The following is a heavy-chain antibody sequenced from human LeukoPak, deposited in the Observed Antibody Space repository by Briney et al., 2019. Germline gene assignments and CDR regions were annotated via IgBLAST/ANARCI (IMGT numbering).Heavy chain of an antibody. J-gene: IGHJ4*02. CDR2: INSDGYSI. D-gene: IGHD6-19*01. CDR3: ARGEAVAGTDY. CDR1: GFPFSSYW. V-gene: IGHV3-74*01. Sequence: GGSLRLSCAASGFPFSSYWMHWLRKAPGKGLVWVSRINSDGYSISYADSVKGRFTISRDNAKNTLYLQMNSRKAEDTAVYYCARGEAVAGTDYWGQGTQVTVSS.